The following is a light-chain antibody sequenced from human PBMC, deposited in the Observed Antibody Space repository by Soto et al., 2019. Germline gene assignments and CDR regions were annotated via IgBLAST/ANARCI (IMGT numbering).Light chain of an antibody. CDR2: DAS. CDR3: QQYDNLPPLT. J-gene: IGKJ4*01. CDR1: QDISNY. V-gene: IGKV1-33*01. Sequence: DIQMTQSPSSLSASVGDRVTITCQASQDISNYLNWYQQKPGKAPKLLIYDASNVETGVPSRFSGSGSGTDFTFTIISLQPEDIATYYCQQYDNLPPLTFGGGTKVEIK.